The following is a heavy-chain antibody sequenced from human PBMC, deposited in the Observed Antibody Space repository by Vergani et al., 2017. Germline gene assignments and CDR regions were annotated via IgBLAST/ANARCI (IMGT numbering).Heavy chain of an antibody. J-gene: IGHJ4*02. D-gene: IGHD3-10*01. CDR2: IDWDDDK. Sequence: QVTLKESGPALVKPTQTLTLTCTFSGFSLSTSGMRVSWIRQPPGKALEWLARIDWDDDKFYSTSLKTRLTISKDTSKNQVVLTMTNMDPVDTATYYCARMRFGYFDSWGQGTLVTVSS. CDR1: GFSLSTSGMR. V-gene: IGHV2-70*04. CDR3: ARMRFGYFDS.